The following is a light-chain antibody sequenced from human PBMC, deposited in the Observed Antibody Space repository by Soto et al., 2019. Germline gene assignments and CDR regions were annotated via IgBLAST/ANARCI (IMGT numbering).Light chain of an antibody. CDR3: QSYDISLSVSVV. CDR1: SSNIGAGYD. V-gene: IGLV1-40*01. J-gene: IGLJ2*01. Sequence: QSVLTQPPSVSGVPGQRVTISCTGSSSNIGAGYDVQWYQQLPGAAPRLLIFGNTNRPSGVPDRFSGSRSGTSASLAISGLQAEDEADYYCQSYDISLSVSVVFGGGTQLTVL. CDR2: GNT.